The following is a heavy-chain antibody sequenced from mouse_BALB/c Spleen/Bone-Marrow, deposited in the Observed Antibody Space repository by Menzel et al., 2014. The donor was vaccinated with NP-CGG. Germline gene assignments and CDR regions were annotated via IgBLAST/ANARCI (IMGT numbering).Heavy chain of an antibody. Sequence: QVQLQQSGAELAKPGASVKMSCTASGYTFTRYWIHWVKPGPGQGLEWIGYINPSTGYTENNQKLKDKATLTADKSSSTAYKQLSSLTSEDSTVYYCARGDYYGKGGAMDYWGQGTPVTGSS. J-gene: IGHJ4*01. CDR2: INPSTGYT. V-gene: IGHV1-7*01. CDR3: ARGDYYGKGGAMDY. D-gene: IGHD1-1*01. CDR1: GYTFTRYW.